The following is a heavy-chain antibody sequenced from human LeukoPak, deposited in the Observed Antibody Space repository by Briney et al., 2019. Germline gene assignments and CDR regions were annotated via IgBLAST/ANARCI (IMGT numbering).Heavy chain of an antibody. CDR3: ARVTPYGSGSPVFDY. CDR2: ISSSSSYI. CDR1: GFTFSSYS. J-gene: IGHJ4*02. V-gene: IGHV3-21*01. D-gene: IGHD3-10*01. Sequence: GGSLRLSCAASGFTFSSYSMNWVRQAPGKGLEWVSSISSSSSYIYYADSVKGRFTISRDNAKNSLYLQMNSLRAEDTAVYYCARVTPYGSGSPVFDYWGQGTLVTVSS.